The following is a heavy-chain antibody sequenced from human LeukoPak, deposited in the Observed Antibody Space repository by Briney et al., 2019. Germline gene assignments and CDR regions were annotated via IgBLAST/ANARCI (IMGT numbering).Heavy chain of an antibody. Sequence: PSETLSLTCTVSGGSISSGDYYWSWIRQPPGKGLEWIGYIYYSGSTYYNPSLRSRVTISVDTSKNPFSLKLSSVTAADTAVYYCARGTYYDILTGSGGVDYWGQGTLVTVSS. J-gene: IGHJ4*02. D-gene: IGHD3-9*01. V-gene: IGHV4-30-4*08. CDR1: GGSISSGDYY. CDR3: ARGTYYDILTGSGGVDY. CDR2: IYYSGST.